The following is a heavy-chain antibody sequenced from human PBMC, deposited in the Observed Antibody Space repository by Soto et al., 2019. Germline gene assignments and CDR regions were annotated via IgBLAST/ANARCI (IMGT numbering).Heavy chain of an antibody. CDR1: GFTFSSYS. D-gene: IGHD5-12*01. J-gene: IGHJ4*02. CDR3: ARGPGDMSRYDCDFDY. CDR2: ISSSSSTR. V-gene: IGHV3-48*02. Sequence: GGSLRLSCAASGFTFSSYSMNWVRQAPGKGLEWVSSISSSSSTRYYADSVKGRFTISRDNSKSSLYLQMNSLRDEDTAVYYCARGPGDMSRYDCDFDYWGQGTLVTVSS.